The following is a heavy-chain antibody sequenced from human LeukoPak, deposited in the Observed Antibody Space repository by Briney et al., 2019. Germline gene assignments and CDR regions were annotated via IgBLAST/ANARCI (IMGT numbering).Heavy chain of an antibody. CDR2: IMFDGANK. D-gene: IGHD6-13*01. CDR1: GFTFSSYA. J-gene: IGHJ5*02. Sequence: AGGSLRLSCAASGFTFSSYAMHWVRQAPGKGLEWVAVIMFDGANKYYADSVKGRFTICRDTSKNTLYLQMNSLRAEDTAVYYCAKDSSGTLFWFDPWGQGTLVTVSS. CDR3: AKDSSGTLFWFDP. V-gene: IGHV3-33*06.